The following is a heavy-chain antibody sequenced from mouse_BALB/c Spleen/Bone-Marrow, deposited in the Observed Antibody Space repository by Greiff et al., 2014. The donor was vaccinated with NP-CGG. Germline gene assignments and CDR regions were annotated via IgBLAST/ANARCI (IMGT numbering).Heavy chain of an antibody. J-gene: IGHJ4*01. CDR3: TRSGTLGAMDY. D-gene: IGHD4-1*01. CDR1: GYTFTNYW. CDR2: IYPSDSYT. Sequence: QVQLQQSGAELVRPGASVKLSCKASGYTFTNYWINWVKQRPGQGLEWIGNIYPSDSYTNYNQKFKDKATLTVDKSSSTAYMQLSSPTSEDSAVYYCTRSGTLGAMDYWGQGTSVTVSS. V-gene: IGHV1-69*02.